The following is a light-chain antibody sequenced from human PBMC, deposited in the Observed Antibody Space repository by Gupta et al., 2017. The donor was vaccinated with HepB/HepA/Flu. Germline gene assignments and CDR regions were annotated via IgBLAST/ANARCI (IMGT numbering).Light chain of an antibody. CDR1: QSVSTY. CDR3: QQSDSPPKT. Sequence: DTQMTQSPSSLSASVGDRVTLTCRASQSVSTYLNWYQQKPGKAPKLLIYSASSLQSGVPSRFSGSGSGTDFTLTISRLQPEDFATYYCQQSDSPPKTFGQGTKVEI. CDR2: SAS. V-gene: IGKV1-39*01. J-gene: IGKJ1*01.